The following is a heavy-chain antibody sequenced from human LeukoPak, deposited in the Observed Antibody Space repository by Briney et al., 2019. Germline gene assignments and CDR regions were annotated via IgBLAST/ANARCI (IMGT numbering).Heavy chain of an antibody. V-gene: IGHV1-2*02. Sequence: ASVKVSCKASGYTFTSYYIHWVRQAPGQGLEWIGWINPHNGDTNYEQMFQGRVTMTRDTSISTAYMELSSLRSDDTAVYYCARGVYSGWYTHNWLDSWGQGTLVIVSS. CDR3: ARGVYSGWYTHNWLDS. CDR1: GYTFTSYY. CDR2: INPHNGDT. J-gene: IGHJ5*01. D-gene: IGHD6-19*01.